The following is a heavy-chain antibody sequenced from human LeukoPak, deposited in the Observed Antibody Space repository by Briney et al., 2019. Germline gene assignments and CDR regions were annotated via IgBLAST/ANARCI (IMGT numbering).Heavy chain of an antibody. D-gene: IGHD4-17*01. CDR1: GYTFTSYG. V-gene: IGHV1-2*04. CDR3: ARVSYGDYVLDAFDI. Sequence: ASVKVSCKASGYTFTSYGISWVRQAPGQGLEWMGWINPNSGGTNYAQKFQGWVTMTRDTSISTAYMELSRLRSDDTAVYYCARVSYGDYVLDAFDIWGQGTMVTVSS. CDR2: INPNSGGT. J-gene: IGHJ3*02.